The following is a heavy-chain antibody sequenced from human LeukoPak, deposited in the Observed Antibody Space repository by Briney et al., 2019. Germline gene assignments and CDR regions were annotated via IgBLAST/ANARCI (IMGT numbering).Heavy chain of an antibody. Sequence: PSQTLSLTCTVSGGSISSGDYYWSWIRQPPGKGLERIGYIYYSGSTYYNPSLKSRVTISVDTSKNQFSLKLSSVTAADTAVYYCARGDIVVVPAASYYYYGMDVWGQGTTVTVSS. CDR2: IYYSGST. V-gene: IGHV4-30-4*01. CDR3: ARGDIVVVPAASYYYYGMDV. D-gene: IGHD2-2*01. CDR1: GGSISSGDYY. J-gene: IGHJ6*02.